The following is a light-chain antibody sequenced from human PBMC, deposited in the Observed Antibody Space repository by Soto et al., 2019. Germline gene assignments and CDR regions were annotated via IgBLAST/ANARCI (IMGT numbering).Light chain of an antibody. CDR3: QSSDSGLSGPYTV. CDR1: NSNIGAGYE. V-gene: IGLV1-40*01. Sequence: QPVLTQPPSVSGAPGQRVTISCTGNNSNIGAGYEVHWYQQLPGTAPKLLIYGNINRPSGVPDRFSGSTSGTSASLAITGLQTEDEAYYYCQSSDSGLSGPYTVFGGGTQLTVL. CDR2: GNI. J-gene: IGLJ7*01.